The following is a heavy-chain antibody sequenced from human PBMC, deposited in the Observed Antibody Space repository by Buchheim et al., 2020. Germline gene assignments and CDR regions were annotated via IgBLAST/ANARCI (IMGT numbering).Heavy chain of an antibody. Sequence: QVQLVQSGAEVKKPGSSVKVSCKASGGTFSSYAISWVRQAPGQGLEWMGRIIPILGIANYAQKFQGRVTITADKSTSTAYMERSSLRSEDTAVYYCASSGLGFVEWLSSYYYYGMDVWGQGTT. CDR2: IIPILGIA. CDR1: GGTFSSYA. V-gene: IGHV1-69*04. J-gene: IGHJ6*02. D-gene: IGHD3-3*01. CDR3: ASSGLGFVEWLSSYYYYGMDV.